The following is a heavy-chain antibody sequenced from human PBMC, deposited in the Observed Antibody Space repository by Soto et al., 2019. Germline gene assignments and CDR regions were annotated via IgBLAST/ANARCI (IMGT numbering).Heavy chain of an antibody. Sequence: QVQLVESGGGVVQPGRSLRLSCAASGFTFSSYAMHWVRQAPGKGLEWVAVISYDGSNKYYADSVKGRFTISRDNSKNTLYLQMNSLRAEDTAVYYCARERRGRAAGGFDYWGQGTLVTVSS. CDR3: ARERRGRAAGGFDY. CDR2: ISYDGSNK. D-gene: IGHD6-25*01. J-gene: IGHJ4*02. CDR1: GFTFSSYA. V-gene: IGHV3-30-3*01.